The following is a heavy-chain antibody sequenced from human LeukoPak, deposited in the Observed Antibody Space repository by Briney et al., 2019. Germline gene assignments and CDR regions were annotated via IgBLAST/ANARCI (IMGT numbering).Heavy chain of an antibody. CDR2: INPNSGGT. V-gene: IGHV1-2*02. J-gene: IGHJ4*02. D-gene: IGHD3-3*01. CDR3: AGANLRFLEWLPFDY. Sequence: GASVKVSCKASGYTFTGYYMHWVRQAPGQGLEWMGWINPNSGGTNYAQKFQGRVTMTRDTSISTACMELSRLRSDDTAVYYCAGANLRFLEWLPFDYWGQGTLVTVSS. CDR1: GYTFTGYY.